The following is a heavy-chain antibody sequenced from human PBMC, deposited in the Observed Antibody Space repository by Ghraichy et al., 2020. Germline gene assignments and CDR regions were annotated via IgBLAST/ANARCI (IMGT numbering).Heavy chain of an antibody. CDR3: SRLRVYSTSWYFGY. Sequence: GGSLRLSCTASGFTFENFAMDWFRQAPGKGLEWVGFIRSKAYGGTTEYAASVKGRFTISRDDSKSIVYLQINSLKTEDTAVYYCSRLRVYSTSWYFGYWGQRPLVTVSS. D-gene: IGHD2-2*01. J-gene: IGHJ4*02. V-gene: IGHV3-49*03. CDR2: IRSKAYGGTT. CDR1: GFTFENFA.